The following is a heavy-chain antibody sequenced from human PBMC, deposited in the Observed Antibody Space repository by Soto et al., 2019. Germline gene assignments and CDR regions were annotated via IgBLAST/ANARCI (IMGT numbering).Heavy chain of an antibody. CDR1: GYSISSGYY. CDR2: IYHGRST. V-gene: IGHV4-38-2*01. J-gene: IGHJ5*02. Sequence: SETLSLTCAVSGYSISSGYYWCWLRQPPGKGLEWIGSIYHGRSTYYNPSLNSRVTLSISMTNNDVSLILNSVTASDTAVYYCARVGPWVPYYYDSSPYTFENWFDPWGQGTLVTVSS. D-gene: IGHD3-22*01. CDR3: ARVGPWVPYYYDSSPYTFENWFDP.